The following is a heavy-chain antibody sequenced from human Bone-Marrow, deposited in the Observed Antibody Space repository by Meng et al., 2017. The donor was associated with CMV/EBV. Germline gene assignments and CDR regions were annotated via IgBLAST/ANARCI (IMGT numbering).Heavy chain of an antibody. Sequence: GESLKISCTASGFTFGDYAMSWVHQAPGKGLEWVGFIRSKAYGGTTEYAASVKGRFTISRDDSKSIAYLQMNSLKTEDTAVYYCTRAREKNNVLRYFDWPPVGYWGQGTLVTVSS. CDR1: GFTFGDYA. CDR2: IRSKAYGGTT. J-gene: IGHJ4*02. V-gene: IGHV3-49*04. D-gene: IGHD3-9*01. CDR3: TRAREKNNVLRYFDWPPVGY.